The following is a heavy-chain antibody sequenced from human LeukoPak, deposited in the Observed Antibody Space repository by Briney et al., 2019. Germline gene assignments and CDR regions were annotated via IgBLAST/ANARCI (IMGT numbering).Heavy chain of an antibody. Sequence: SETLSLTCTVSGGSISSSSYYWGWIRQPPGKGLEWIGSIYYSGSTYYNPSLKSRVTISVDTSKNQFSLKLSSVTAADTAVYYCARGNGITIFGVVTYYFDYWGQGTQVTVSS. V-gene: IGHV4-39*01. CDR1: GGSISSSSYY. J-gene: IGHJ4*02. D-gene: IGHD3-3*01. CDR2: IYYSGST. CDR3: ARGNGITIFGVVTYYFDY.